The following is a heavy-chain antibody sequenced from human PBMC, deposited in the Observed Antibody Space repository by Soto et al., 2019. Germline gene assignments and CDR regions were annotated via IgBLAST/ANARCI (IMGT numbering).Heavy chain of an antibody. CDR1: GLTFSKYW. V-gene: IGHV3-7*03. J-gene: IGHJ5*02. CDR2: IKHDGSEQ. Sequence: GGSLRLSCAASGLTFSKYWMTWVRQAPGKGLEWVANIKHDGSEQYYVGSVKGRFAISRDNAKNSLFLQMNSLRAEDTAVYYCAKAGGWYSNWFDPWGQGTLVTVSS. D-gene: IGHD6-19*01. CDR3: AKAGGWYSNWFDP.